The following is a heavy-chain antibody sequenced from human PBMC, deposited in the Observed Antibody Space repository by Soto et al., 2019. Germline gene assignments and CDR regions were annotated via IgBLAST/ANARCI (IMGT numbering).Heavy chain of an antibody. CDR3: ARGILRPNHYRDV. CDR1: GDSISRGGYF. CDR2: IYDSGSA. Sequence: QVQLQESGPGLVKPSQTLSLTCIVSGDSISRGGYFWTWIRQHPGKGLEWIGYIYDSGSAFYNPSLKRRVTMSVDTSKNQFSLNLRSVTAADTAVFYCARGILRPNHYRDVWGKGTAVAVSS. V-gene: IGHV4-31*03. J-gene: IGHJ6*03. D-gene: IGHD1-26*01.